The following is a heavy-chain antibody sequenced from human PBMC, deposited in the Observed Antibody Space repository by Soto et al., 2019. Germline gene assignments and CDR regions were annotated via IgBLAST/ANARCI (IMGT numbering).Heavy chain of an antibody. V-gene: IGHV3-33*01. CDR1: GFPYSRFG. Sequence: SLRLYCEASGFPYSRFGIHWVRQAPGKGLEWLAIIWNDGSNEYYADSVKGRFTISRDNSKNTVYLQVSNLRAEDTAVYFCARDQTNSGGYSDSWGQGTLVTVSS. D-gene: IGHD2-15*01. CDR3: ARDQTNSGGYSDS. CDR2: IWNDGSNE. J-gene: IGHJ4*02.